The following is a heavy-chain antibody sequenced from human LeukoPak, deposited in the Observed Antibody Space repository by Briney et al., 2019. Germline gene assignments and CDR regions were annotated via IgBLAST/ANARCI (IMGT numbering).Heavy chain of an antibody. J-gene: IGHJ4*02. CDR1: RYIFTGYF. V-gene: IGHV1-2*04. D-gene: IGHD2-2*01. CDR3: AREPPYTVHCDITTCDVSRFDL. Sequence: ASVKVSCKASRYIFTGYFIHWVRQVPGQGLEWMGCINHKNGGTNPTEKFQGWVTITRDTSLSTAFMELTGLTSDDTAVYFCAREPPYTVHCDITTCDVSRFDLWGQGTLVTVSS. CDR2: INHKNGGT.